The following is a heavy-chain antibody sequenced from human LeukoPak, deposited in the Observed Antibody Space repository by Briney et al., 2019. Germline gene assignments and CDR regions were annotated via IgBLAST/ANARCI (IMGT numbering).Heavy chain of an antibody. J-gene: IGHJ4*02. CDR1: GFTFSSYA. D-gene: IGHD3-22*01. CDR2: ISGSGGST. V-gene: IGHV3-23*01. Sequence: GGSLRLSCAASGFTFSSYAMSWVRQAPGKGLEWVSAISGSGGSTYYADSVKGRFTISRDNSKNTLYLQMSSQRAEDTAVYYCAKDPDSRGYYYGVGFDYWGQGTLVTVSS. CDR3: AKDPDSRGYYYGVGFDY.